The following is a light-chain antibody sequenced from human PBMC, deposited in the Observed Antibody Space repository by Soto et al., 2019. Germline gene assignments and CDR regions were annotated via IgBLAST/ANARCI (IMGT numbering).Light chain of an antibody. CDR2: GAS. CDR1: QSISNSY. J-gene: IGKJ1*01. CDR3: QQYGSSPWT. Sequence: EIVLTQSPGTLXLXXXXXATXSCRAXQSISNSYLAWYQQKPGQAPRLLIHGASSRATGIPDRFSGTGSATDFTLTISRLEPEDFAVYYCQQYGSSPWTFGQGTKVEIK. V-gene: IGKV3-20*01.